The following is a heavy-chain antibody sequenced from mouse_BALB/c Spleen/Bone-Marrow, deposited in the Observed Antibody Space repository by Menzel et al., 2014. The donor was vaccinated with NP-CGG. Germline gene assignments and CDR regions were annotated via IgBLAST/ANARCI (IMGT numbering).Heavy chain of an antibody. V-gene: IGHV7-3*02. CDR1: GFTFTDYY. Sequence: EVKLMESGGGSVQPGGSLRLSCATSGFTFTDYYMSWVRQPPGKALEWLSFIRNKANGYTTEYSASVKGRFTISRDNSQRILYPQMNTLRAEDSATYYCARDENVGIYWYFDVWGAGTTVIVSS. CDR2: IRNKANGYTT. CDR3: ARDENVGIYWYFDV. J-gene: IGHJ1*01.